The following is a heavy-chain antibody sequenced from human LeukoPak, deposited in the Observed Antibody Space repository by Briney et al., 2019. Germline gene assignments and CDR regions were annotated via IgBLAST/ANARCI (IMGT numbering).Heavy chain of an antibody. V-gene: IGHV4-59*01. CDR3: ARGAEKYSSSWSPPPFDYYYMDV. CDR1: GGSISSYY. J-gene: IGHJ6*03. Sequence: SETLSLTCTVSGGSISSYYWSWIRQPPGKGREGMGYIYYSRSTNYTPYLTSRVTISVDTSKTQFSLKPSSVTAADTAVYYCARGAEKYSSSWSPPPFDYYYMDVWGKGTTVTVSS. D-gene: IGHD6-13*01. CDR2: IYYSRST.